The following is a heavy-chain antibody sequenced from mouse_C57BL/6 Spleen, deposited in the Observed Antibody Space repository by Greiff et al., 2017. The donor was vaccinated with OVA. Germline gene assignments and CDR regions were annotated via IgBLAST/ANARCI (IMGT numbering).Heavy chain of an antibody. V-gene: IGHV1-15*01. J-gene: IGHJ3*01. Sequence: QVQLQQSGAVLVRPGASVTLSCKASGYTFTDYEMHWVKQTPVHGLEWIGAIDPETGGTAYNQKFKGKAILTADKSSSTAYMELRSLTSEDSAVYYCTIYDGFAYWGQGTLVTVSA. D-gene: IGHD2-12*01. CDR1: GYTFTDYE. CDR3: TIYDGFAY. CDR2: IDPETGGT.